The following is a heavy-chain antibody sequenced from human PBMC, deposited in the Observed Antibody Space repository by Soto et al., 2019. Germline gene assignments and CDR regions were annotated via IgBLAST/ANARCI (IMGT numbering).Heavy chain of an antibody. CDR3: AKYHQYNVYDQFTL. CDR1: GFSFSDYG. CDR2: SSCDGGND. J-gene: IGHJ4*03. D-gene: IGHD1-20*01. V-gene: IGHV3-30*18. Sequence: QGQLVESGGGVVQPGRSLRLSCVASGFSFSDYGMHWVRQGPGKGLEWVAVSSCDGGNDYHADSVKGRLTISRDNSKNILYLQMSRPRVEATAVYYCAKYHQYNVYDQFTLCGHGTLFTVSS.